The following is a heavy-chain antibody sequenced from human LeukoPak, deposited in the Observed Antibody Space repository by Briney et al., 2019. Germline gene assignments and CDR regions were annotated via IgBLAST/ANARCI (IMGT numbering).Heavy chain of an antibody. Sequence: SETLSLTCTVSGGSISSSSYYWSWIRQPPGKGLEWIGYIYYSGSTNYNPSLKSRVTISVDTSKNQFSLKLSSVTAADTAVYYCARETFVGHHYHYYMDVWGKGTTVTISS. V-gene: IGHV4-61*01. CDR3: ARETFVGHHYHYYMDV. J-gene: IGHJ6*03. CDR1: GGSISSSSYY. D-gene: IGHD3-16*01. CDR2: IYYSGST.